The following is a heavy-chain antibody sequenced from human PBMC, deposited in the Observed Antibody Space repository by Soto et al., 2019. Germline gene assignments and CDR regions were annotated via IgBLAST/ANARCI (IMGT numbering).Heavy chain of an antibody. J-gene: IGHJ4*02. V-gene: IGHV4-59*01. D-gene: IGHD5-18*01. CDR3: ARVGGYSYGLVDY. CDR1: GGSISSYY. CDR2: IYYSGST. Sequence: PSETLSLTCTVSGGSISSYYWSWIRQPPGKGLEWIGYIYYSGSTNYNPSLKSRVTISVDTSKNQFSLKLSSVTAADTAVYYCARVGGYSYGLVDYWGQGTLVTVSS.